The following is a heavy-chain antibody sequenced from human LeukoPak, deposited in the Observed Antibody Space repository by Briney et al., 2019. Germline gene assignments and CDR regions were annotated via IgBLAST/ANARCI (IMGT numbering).Heavy chain of an antibody. V-gene: IGHV3-9*01. CDR1: GFTFDDYA. CDR2: ISWNSGSI. J-gene: IGHJ6*03. Sequence: GGSLRLSCAASGFTFDDYAMHWVRHAPGKGLEWVSGISWNSGSIGYADSVKGRFTISRDNAKNSLYLQMNSLRAEDTALYYCAKDKGPVYYYYMDVWGKGTTVTISS. CDR3: AKDKGPVYYYYMDV.